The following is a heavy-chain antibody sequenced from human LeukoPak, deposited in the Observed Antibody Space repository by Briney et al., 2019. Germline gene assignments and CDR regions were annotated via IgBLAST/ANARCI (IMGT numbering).Heavy chain of an antibody. V-gene: IGHV4-39*07. D-gene: IGHD2-21*02. CDR3: ASTPDLAYCGGDCYLRWYFDP. CDR1: GGSISSSSYY. Sequence: SETLSLTCTVSGGSISSSSYYWGWIRQPPGKGLEWIGSIYYSGSTYYNPSLKSRVTISVDTSKNQFSLKLSSVTAADTAVYYCASTPDLAYCGGDCYLRWYFDPWGRGTLVTVSS. CDR2: IYYSGST. J-gene: IGHJ2*01.